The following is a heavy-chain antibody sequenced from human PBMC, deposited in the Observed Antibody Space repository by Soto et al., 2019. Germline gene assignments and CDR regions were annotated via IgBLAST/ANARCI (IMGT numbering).Heavy chain of an antibody. V-gene: IGHV2-5*02. CDR2: IYWDDNK. D-gene: IGHD3-3*02. CDR3: AHRSSISLFDY. Sequence: QITLKESGLTLVQPTQTLTLTCAFSGFSLSTTGVGVGWIRQPPGKALEWLVVIYWDDNKRYSPSLKTRLTITKDTSKNQVVLTMANMDPVDTATYYCAHRSSISLFDYWGQGALVTVSS. J-gene: IGHJ4*02. CDR1: GFSLSTTGVG.